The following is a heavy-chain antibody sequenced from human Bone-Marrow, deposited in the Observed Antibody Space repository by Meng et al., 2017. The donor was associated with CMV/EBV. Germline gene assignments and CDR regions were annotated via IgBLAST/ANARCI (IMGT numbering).Heavy chain of an antibody. D-gene: IGHD2-2*01. CDR3: TTPIGYCSSTSCLRDAFDI. CDR2: IYSGGSST. J-gene: IGHJ3*02. V-gene: IGHV3-23*03. CDR1: GFTFSSYA. Sequence: GESLKISCAASGFTFSSYAMSWVRQAPGKGLEWVSVIYSGGSSTYYADSVKGRFTISRDNSKNTLYLQMNSLRAEDTAVYYCTTPIGYCSSTSCLRDAFDIWGQGTMVTVSS.